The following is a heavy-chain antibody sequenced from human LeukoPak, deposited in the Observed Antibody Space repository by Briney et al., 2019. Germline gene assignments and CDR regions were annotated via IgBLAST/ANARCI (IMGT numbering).Heavy chain of an antibody. Sequence: GGSLRLSCAASGFTFSSYAMTWVRQAPGKGLEGVSAISPSGDNTYHADSMKGRFTISRDNSKNTLYLQMNSLRAEDTALYFCARSGGMDVWGQGTTVTVSS. D-gene: IGHD3-10*01. CDR2: ISPSGDNT. CDR1: GFTFSSYA. J-gene: IGHJ6*02. CDR3: ARSGGMDV. V-gene: IGHV3-23*01.